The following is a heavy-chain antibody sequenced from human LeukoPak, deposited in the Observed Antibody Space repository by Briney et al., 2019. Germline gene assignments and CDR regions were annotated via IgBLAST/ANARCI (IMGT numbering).Heavy chain of an antibody. CDR2: INHSGST. Sequence: PSETLSLTCAVYGVSFSGYYWSWIRQPPGKGLEWIGEINHSGSTNYNPSLKSRVTISVDTSKNQFSLKLSSVTAADTAVYYCARGTAWGYYGSGSYYYWGQGTLVTVSS. CDR3: ARGTAWGYYGSGSYYY. D-gene: IGHD3-10*01. CDR1: GVSFSGYY. J-gene: IGHJ4*02. V-gene: IGHV4-34*01.